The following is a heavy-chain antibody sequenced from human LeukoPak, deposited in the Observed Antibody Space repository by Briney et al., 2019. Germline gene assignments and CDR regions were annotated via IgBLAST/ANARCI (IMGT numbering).Heavy chain of an antibody. D-gene: IGHD6-13*01. V-gene: IGHV3-21*01. J-gene: IGHJ5*02. CDR2: ISSSSSYI. CDR1: GFTFSSYS. CDR3: ARDLVAAPPSAYWFDP. Sequence: GGSLRPSCAASGFTFSSYSMNWVRQAPGKGLEWVSSISSSSSYIYYADSVKGRFTISRDNAKNSLYLQMNSLRAEDTAVYYCARDLVAAPPSAYWFDPWGQGTLVTVSS.